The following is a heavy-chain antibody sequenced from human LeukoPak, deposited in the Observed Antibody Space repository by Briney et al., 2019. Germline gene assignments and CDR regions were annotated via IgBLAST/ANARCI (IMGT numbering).Heavy chain of an antibody. CDR2: IKSDGSST. CDR3: ARTDYGGNSLGVDY. V-gene: IGHV3-74*01. Sequence: GGSLRLSCAASGYSFSSYWMHWVRQAPGKGLVWVARIKSDGSSTDYADYVKGRFTISRDNAKNTLYLQMNSLRAEDTAVYYCARTDYGGNSLGVDYWGQGTLVTVSS. J-gene: IGHJ4*02. D-gene: IGHD4-23*01. CDR1: GYSFSSYW.